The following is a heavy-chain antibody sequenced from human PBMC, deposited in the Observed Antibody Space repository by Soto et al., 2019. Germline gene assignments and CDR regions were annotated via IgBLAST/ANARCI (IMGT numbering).Heavy chain of an antibody. CDR1: GGSISSYY. V-gene: IGHV4-59*01. Sequence: QVQLQESGPGLVKPSETLSLTCTVSGGSISSYYWSWIRQPPGKGLEWIGYIYYSGSTNYNPSLRGGVTISVDTSKNQFSLKLSSVTAADTVVYSCARRWGTFFDYWGQGTLVTVSS. D-gene: IGHD7-27*01. CDR2: IYYSGST. CDR3: ARRWGTFFDY. J-gene: IGHJ4*02.